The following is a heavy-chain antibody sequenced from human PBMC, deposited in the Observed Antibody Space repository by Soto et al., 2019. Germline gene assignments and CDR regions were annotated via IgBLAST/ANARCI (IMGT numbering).Heavy chain of an antibody. Sequence: PSETLSLTCTVSGGSVNSGSYYWSWIRQPPGKGLEWIGYISNSGSTNYNPSLKSRITISVDTSKNQFSLKLGSATAADTAVYYCARGADGRYHHYGMDVWGQGTTVTVSS. V-gene: IGHV4-61*01. J-gene: IGHJ6*02. CDR1: GGSVNSGSYY. D-gene: IGHD6-19*01. CDR3: ARGADGRYHHYGMDV. CDR2: ISNSGST.